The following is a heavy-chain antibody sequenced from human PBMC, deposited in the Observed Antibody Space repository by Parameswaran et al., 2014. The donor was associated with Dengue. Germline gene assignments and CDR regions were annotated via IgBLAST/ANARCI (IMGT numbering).Heavy chain of an antibody. J-gene: IGHJ6*02. D-gene: IGHD3-22*01. Sequence: VRQMPGKGLEWVALISYDGSNKYYADSVKGRFTISRDNSRNTLCLQMNSLRAEDTAVYYCAKDTDYYDSSGFYSPVRVGSHYGMDVWGQGTTVTVSS. V-gene: IGHV3-30*18. CDR3: AKDTDYYDSSGFYSPVRVGSHYGMDV. CDR2: ISYDGSNK.